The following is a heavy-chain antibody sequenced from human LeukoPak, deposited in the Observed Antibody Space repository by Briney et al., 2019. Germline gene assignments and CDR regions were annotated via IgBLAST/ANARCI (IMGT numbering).Heavy chain of an antibody. Sequence: RGSLRLSCAASGFTVSSNYMSWVRQAPGKGLEWVSVIYSGSSSTYYTDSVKGRFTISRHNSKNTLYLQMNSLRAEDTAVYYCARVGSGWYDFDYWGQGTLVTVSS. D-gene: IGHD6-19*01. CDR2: IYSGSSST. CDR3: ARVGSGWYDFDY. CDR1: GFTVSSNY. J-gene: IGHJ4*02. V-gene: IGHV3-53*04.